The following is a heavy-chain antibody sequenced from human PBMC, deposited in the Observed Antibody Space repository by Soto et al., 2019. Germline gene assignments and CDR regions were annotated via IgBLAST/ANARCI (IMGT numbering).Heavy chain of an antibody. V-gene: IGHV4-59*01. D-gene: IGHD7-27*01. J-gene: IGHJ2*01. CDR3: ARAKLGKGWYFDL. CDR1: GGSISSYY. Sequence: SETLSLTCTVSGGSISSYYWSWIRQPPGKGLEWIGYIYYSGSTNYNPSLKSRVTISVDTSKNQFSLKLSSVTAADTAVYYCARAKLGKGWYFDLWGRGTLVTVSS. CDR2: IYYSGST.